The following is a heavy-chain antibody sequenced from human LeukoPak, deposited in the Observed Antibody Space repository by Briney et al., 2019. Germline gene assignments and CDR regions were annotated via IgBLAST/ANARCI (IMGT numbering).Heavy chain of an antibody. D-gene: IGHD5-24*01. CDR3: AREMEMSTISAAFDM. Sequence: GESLKISCTASGYNFNSFFIAWVRQMPGKGLEWMGIIFPGDSDTTYSPSFQGQVTISVDKSINTAYLQWSSLKASDTAIYYCAREMEMSTISAAFDMWGQGTMVTVSS. J-gene: IGHJ3*02. CDR1: GYNFNSFF. CDR2: IFPGDSDT. V-gene: IGHV5-51*01.